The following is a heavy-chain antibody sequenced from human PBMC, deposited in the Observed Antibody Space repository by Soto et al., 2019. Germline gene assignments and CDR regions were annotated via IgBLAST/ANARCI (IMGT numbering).Heavy chain of an antibody. J-gene: IGHJ5*02. CDR1: GYTFTSYA. Sequence: ASVKVSCKASGYTFTSYAMHWVRQAPGQRLEWMGWINAGNGNTKYSQKFQGRVTITRDTSASTAYMELSSLRSEDTAVYYCARDRYSSGWAYNWFDPWGQGTLVTVSS. CDR3: ARDRYSSGWAYNWFDP. D-gene: IGHD6-19*01. CDR2: INAGNGNT. V-gene: IGHV1-3*01.